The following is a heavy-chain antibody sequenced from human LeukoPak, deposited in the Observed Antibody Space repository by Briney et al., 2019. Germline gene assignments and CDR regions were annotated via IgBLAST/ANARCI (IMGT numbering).Heavy chain of an antibody. CDR1: GYTFTGYY. D-gene: IGHD3-22*01. J-gene: IGHJ4*02. Sequence: GASVKVSCKASGYTFTGYYMHWVRQAPGQGLEWMGWINPDSGATNYAQKFQGRVTMTRDTSISTAYMELSRLRSDDTAVYYCAREGYYDSSGYSVYWGQGTLVTVSS. CDR2: INPDSGAT. CDR3: AREGYYDSSGYSVY. V-gene: IGHV1-2*02.